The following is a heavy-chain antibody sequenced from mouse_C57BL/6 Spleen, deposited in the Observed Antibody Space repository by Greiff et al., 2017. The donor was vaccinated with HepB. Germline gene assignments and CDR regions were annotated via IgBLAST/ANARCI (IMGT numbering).Heavy chain of an antibody. V-gene: IGHV1-62-2*01. CDR1: GYTFTEYT. CDR2: FYPGSGSI. CDR3: ARHGEYDGYLGYYAMDY. Sequence: VQLQQSGAELVKPGASVKLSCKASGYTFTEYTIHWVKQRSGQGLEWIGWFYPGSGSIKYNEKFKDKATLTADKSSSTVYMERSRLTSEDSAVYFCARHGEYDGYLGYYAMDYWGQGTSVTVSS. J-gene: IGHJ4*01. D-gene: IGHD2-3*01.